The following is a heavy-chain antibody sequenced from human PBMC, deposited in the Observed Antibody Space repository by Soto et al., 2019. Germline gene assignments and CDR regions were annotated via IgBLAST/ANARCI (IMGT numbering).Heavy chain of an antibody. Sequence: HPGGSLRLSCAASGFTFSSYSMNWVRQAPGKGLEWVSYISSGSSTIYYADSVKGRFTISRDNAKNALYLQMYSLRVEDTAVYYCATDSQQASLYPMDVWGQGTTVTVSS. CDR3: ATDSQQASLYPMDV. V-gene: IGHV3-48*01. CDR1: GFTFSSYS. CDR2: ISSGSSTI. J-gene: IGHJ6*02. D-gene: IGHD3-22*01.